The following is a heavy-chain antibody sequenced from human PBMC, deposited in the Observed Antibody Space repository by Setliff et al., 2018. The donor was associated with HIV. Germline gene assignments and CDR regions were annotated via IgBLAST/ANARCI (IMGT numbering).Heavy chain of an antibody. J-gene: IGHJ6*04. Sequence: KTSETLSLTCTVSGGSISSHYWSWIRQPPGKGLEWIGYMYYSGSTNYNPSLKSRVTISVDTSKNQFSLRLTSVTAADTAVYYCARGDTTWPTQLLDVWGKGTTVTVSS. V-gene: IGHV4-59*11. CDR1: GGSISSHY. D-gene: IGHD2-2*01. CDR3: ARGDTTWPTQLLDV. CDR2: MYYSGST.